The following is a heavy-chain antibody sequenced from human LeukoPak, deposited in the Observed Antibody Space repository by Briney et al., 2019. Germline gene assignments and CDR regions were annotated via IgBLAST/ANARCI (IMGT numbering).Heavy chain of an antibody. CDR3: VRDSVYNWFDP. CDR2: IYHNGST. Sequence: SETLSLTCTVSGYSISSGYYWGWIRQPPGKGLEWIGSIYHNGSTNYNPSLKSRITILVDKSKNQFSLNLKSVNAADTAVYYCVRDSVYNWFDPWGQGTLVTVSS. V-gene: IGHV4-38-2*02. D-gene: IGHD3-10*01. J-gene: IGHJ5*02. CDR1: GYSISSGYY.